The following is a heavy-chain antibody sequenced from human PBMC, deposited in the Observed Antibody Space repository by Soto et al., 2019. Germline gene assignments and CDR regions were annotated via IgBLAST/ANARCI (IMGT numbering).Heavy chain of an antibody. CDR1: GYTFTGYD. Sequence: ASVKVSCKASGYTFTGYDMHWVRQAPGQGLEWMGWINPNSGGTNYAQKFQGWVTMTRDTSISTAYMELSRLRSDDTAVYYCARLGRSYGGDAFDIWGQGTMVTVSS. D-gene: IGHD4-17*01. V-gene: IGHV1-2*04. CDR3: ARLGRSYGGDAFDI. CDR2: INPNSGGT. J-gene: IGHJ3*02.